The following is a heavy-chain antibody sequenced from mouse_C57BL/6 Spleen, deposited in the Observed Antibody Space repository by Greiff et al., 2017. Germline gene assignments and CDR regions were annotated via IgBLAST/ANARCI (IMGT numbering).Heavy chain of an antibody. D-gene: IGHD3-2*02. CDR3: TRGSLDSSGYGFAY. CDR2: IDPETGGT. Sequence: QVQLQQSGAELVRPGASVTLSCKASGYTFTDYEMHWVKQTPVHGLEWIGAIDPETGGTAYNQKFKGKAILTADKSSSTAYMELRSLTSEDSAVYYCTRGSLDSSGYGFAYWGQGTLVTVSA. V-gene: IGHV1-15*01. J-gene: IGHJ3*01. CDR1: GYTFTDYE.